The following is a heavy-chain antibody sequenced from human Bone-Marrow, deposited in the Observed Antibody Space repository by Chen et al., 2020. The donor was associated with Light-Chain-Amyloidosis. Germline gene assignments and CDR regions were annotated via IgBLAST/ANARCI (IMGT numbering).Heavy chain of an antibody. D-gene: IGHD3-10*01. CDR3: ARGGVRSGRFAY. CDR2: IKEDGSEK. V-gene: IGHV3-7*01. CDR1: GFTFSTYY. J-gene: IGHJ4*02. Sequence: EVHLVESGGGLVQPGGSLRLSCAASGFTFSTYYMSWVRQAPGKGLEWVANIKEDGSEKDYVDSVKARFTISRDNAKNSLYLQMNSLRAEDTAVYYCARGGVRSGRFAYWGQGTLVTVSS.